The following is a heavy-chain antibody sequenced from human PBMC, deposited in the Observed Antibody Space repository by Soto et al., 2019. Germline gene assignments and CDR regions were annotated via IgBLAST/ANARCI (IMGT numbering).Heavy chain of an antibody. CDR2: IYYNGNT. CDR1: GVSITSGAYY. D-gene: IGHD4-17*01. J-gene: IGHJ3*01. Sequence: QAQLQESGPGLVKPSQTLSLTCTLSGVSITSGAYYWTWVRQHPGKGLEWIGYIYYNGNTYFSPSLKSRLTISIDTSKNQFSLKLSSLTAADTAMYYCARARLRAVYAFDFWGQGTMVTVSS. CDR3: ARARLRAVYAFDF. V-gene: IGHV4-31*03.